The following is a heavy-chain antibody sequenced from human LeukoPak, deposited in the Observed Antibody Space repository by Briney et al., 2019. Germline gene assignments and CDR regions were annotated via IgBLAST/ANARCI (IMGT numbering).Heavy chain of an antibody. V-gene: IGHV4-39*01. CDR3: ASGIAVPD. J-gene: IGHJ4*02. Sequence: SETLSLTCTVSGGSICSTNFYWGWIRRPPGKGLEWIGSIYYTGSTYYNPSLKSRVTISIDTSKNQFSLRLSSVTAADTALYYCASGIAVPDWGQGTLVTVSS. D-gene: IGHD2-21*01. CDR1: GGSICSTNFY. CDR2: IYYTGST.